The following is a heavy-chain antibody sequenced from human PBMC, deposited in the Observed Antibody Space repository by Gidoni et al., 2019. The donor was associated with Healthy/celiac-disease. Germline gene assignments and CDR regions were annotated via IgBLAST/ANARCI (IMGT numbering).Heavy chain of an antibody. J-gene: IGHJ4*02. D-gene: IGHD6-13*01. V-gene: IGHV3-23*01. CDR3: ANTRREYSSSWYYFDY. CDR1: GFTFSSYA. Sequence: EVQLLESGGGLVQPGGSLRLSCAASGFTFSSYAMRWVRQAPGKGLEWVSAISGSGGSTYYADSVKGRFTISRDNSKNTLYLQMNSLRAEDTAVYYCANTRREYSSSWYYFDYWGQGTLVTVSS. CDR2: ISGSGGST.